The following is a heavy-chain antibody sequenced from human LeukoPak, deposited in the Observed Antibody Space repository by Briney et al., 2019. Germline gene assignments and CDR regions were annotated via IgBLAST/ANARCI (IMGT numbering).Heavy chain of an antibody. CDR3: AKDGGSSSWYYYYYYMDV. CDR2: IRYDGSNK. V-gene: IGHV3-30*02. CDR1: GFTFSSYE. J-gene: IGHJ6*03. D-gene: IGHD6-13*01. Sequence: GGSLRLSCAASGFTFSSYEMNWVRQAPGKGLEWVAFIRYDGSNKYYADSVKGRFTISRDNSKNTLYLQMNSLRAEDTAVYYCAKDGGSSSWYYYYYYMDVWGKGTTVTISS.